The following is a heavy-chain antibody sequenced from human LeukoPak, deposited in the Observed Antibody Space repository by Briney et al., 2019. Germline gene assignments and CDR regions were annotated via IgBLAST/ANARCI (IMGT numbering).Heavy chain of an antibody. J-gene: IGHJ4*02. D-gene: IGHD3-9*01. CDR1: GGSISSSSYY. Sequence: SETLSLTCTVSGGSISSSSYYWGWIRQPPGKGLEWIGSIYYSGSTYYNPSLKSRVTISVDTSKNQFSLKLSSVTAADTAVYYCARVGDILTGYYFKYWGQGTLVTVSS. CDR3: ARVGDILTGYYFKY. CDR2: IYYSGST. V-gene: IGHV4-39*07.